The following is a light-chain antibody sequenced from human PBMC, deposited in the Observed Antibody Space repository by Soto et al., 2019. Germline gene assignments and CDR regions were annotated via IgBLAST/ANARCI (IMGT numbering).Light chain of an antibody. CDR3: CSYAGSNLHYV. V-gene: IGLV2-11*01. CDR2: DVT. CDR1: GSDVGGYNY. J-gene: IGLJ1*01. Sequence: QSVLTQPRPVSGAPGQSVTISCFRTGSDVGGYNYVSWYQQHPGKAPQLMIYDVTKRPSGVPDRFSGSKSGNTASLTISGLQAEDEADYYCCSYAGSNLHYVFGLGTKVTVL.